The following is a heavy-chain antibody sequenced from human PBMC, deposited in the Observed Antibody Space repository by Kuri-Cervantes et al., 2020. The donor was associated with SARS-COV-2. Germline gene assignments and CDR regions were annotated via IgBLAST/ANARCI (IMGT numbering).Heavy chain of an antibody. Sequence: ASVKVSCKASGYTFTSYYMHWVRQAPGQGLEWMGIINPSGGSTSYAQKFQGRVTMTRDTSTSTVYMELRSLRSDDTAVYYCASLPHYYDSSGYYYLDYWGQGTLVTVSS. V-gene: IGHV1-46*01. CDR1: GYTFTSYY. J-gene: IGHJ4*02. CDR3: ASLPHYYDSSGYYYLDY. D-gene: IGHD3-22*01. CDR2: INPSGGST.